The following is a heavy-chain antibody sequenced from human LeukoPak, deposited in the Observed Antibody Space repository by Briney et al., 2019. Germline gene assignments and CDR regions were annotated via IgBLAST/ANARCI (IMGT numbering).Heavy chain of an antibody. V-gene: IGHV4-34*01. Sequence: SETLSLTCAVYGGSFSGYYWSWIRQPPGKGLEWIGTIYYSGTTYYNPSLKSRVTISVDTSKNQFSLELTSMTAADTAVYYCARGPTLKYFHHWGQGTLVSVSS. CDR1: GGSFSGYY. J-gene: IGHJ1*01. CDR3: ARGPTLKYFHH. CDR2: IYYSGTT.